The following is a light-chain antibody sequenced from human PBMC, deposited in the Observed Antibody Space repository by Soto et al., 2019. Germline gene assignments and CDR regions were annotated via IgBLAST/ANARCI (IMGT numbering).Light chain of an antibody. V-gene: IGKV3-20*01. CDR1: QSIKTY. CDR2: GAS. J-gene: IGKJ2*01. Sequence: EIVLTQSPATLSVSPGERATLSCWASQSIKTYLAWYQQKPGQAPRLLIYGASSRASGIPDRFSGSGSGTDFTLTINRLGPEDSAVYYCQQFDTSPYTFGQGTKLEIK. CDR3: QQFDTSPYT.